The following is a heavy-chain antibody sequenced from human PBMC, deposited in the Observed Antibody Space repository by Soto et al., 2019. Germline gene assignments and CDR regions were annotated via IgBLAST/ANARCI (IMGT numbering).Heavy chain of an antibody. J-gene: IGHJ4*02. CDR3: ARDWRYCSGGRCVIAMDN. V-gene: IGHV3-33*01. D-gene: IGHD2-15*01. Sequence: QVQLVESGGGVVQPGRSLRLSCAASGFTFSSYGMHWVRQAPGKGLEWVAVIWYDGSNKYHADSVKGRFTISRDNSKNTLYLQMNSLRAEDTAVYYCARDWRYCSGGRCVIAMDNWGQGTLVTVSS. CDR1: GFTFSSYG. CDR2: IWYDGSNK.